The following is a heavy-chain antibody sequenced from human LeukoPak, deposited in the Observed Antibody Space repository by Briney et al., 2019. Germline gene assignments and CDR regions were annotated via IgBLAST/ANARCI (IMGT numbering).Heavy chain of an antibody. V-gene: IGHV4-39*01. CDR1: GGSISSSNYY. D-gene: IGHD3-22*01. CDR2: IYYSGST. CDR3: ARGQVNARSRFDP. Sequence: SETLSLTCTVSGGSISSSNYYWGWIRQPPGKGLEWTGSIYYSGSTYYNPSLKSRVTISVDTSKNQFSLKLSSVTAADTAVYYCARGQVNARSRFDPWGQGVLVSVSS. J-gene: IGHJ5*02.